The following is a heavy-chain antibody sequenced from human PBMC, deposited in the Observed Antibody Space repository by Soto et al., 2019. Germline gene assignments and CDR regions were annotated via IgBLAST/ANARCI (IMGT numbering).Heavy chain of an antibody. V-gene: IGHV3-30-3*01. Sequence: QVQLVESGGGVVQPGRSLRLSCAASGFTFSSYAMHWVRQAPGKGLEWVAVISYDGSNKYYADSVKGRFTISRDNSKNTLYLQMISLRAEDTAVYYCARDRSSGWCLDYWGQGTLVTVSS. J-gene: IGHJ4*02. D-gene: IGHD6-19*01. CDR3: ARDRSSGWCLDY. CDR2: ISYDGSNK. CDR1: GFTFSSYA.